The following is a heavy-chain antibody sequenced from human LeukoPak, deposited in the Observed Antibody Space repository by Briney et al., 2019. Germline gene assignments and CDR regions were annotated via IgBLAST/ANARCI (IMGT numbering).Heavy chain of an antibody. V-gene: IGHV4-59*01. D-gene: IGHD7-27*01. J-gene: IGHJ4*02. CDR1: GGSISSYY. CDR2: IYYSGST. CDR3: ARDRYWGSSRGIDY. Sequence: PSETLSLTCTVSGGSISSYYWSWIRQPPGKGLEWIGYIYYSGSTNYNPSLKSRVTISVDTSKNQFSLKLGSVTAADTAVYYCARDRYWGSSRGIDYWGQGTLVTVSS.